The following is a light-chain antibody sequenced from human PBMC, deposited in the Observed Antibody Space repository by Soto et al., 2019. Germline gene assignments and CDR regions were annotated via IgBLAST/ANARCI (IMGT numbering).Light chain of an antibody. CDR3: QQLTSYPLT. Sequence: DIPLTQSPSFLSASVGDRVTITCRASQGISSYLAWYQQKPGKAPKLLIYAASTLQSGVPSRFSGSGSGTEFTLTISSLQPEDFATYYCQQLTSYPLTFGPGTKVDIK. J-gene: IGKJ3*01. CDR1: QGISSY. V-gene: IGKV1-9*01. CDR2: AAS.